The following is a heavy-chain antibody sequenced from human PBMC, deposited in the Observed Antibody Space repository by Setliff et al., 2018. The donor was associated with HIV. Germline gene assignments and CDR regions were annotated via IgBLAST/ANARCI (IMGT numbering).Heavy chain of an antibody. Sequence: ASVKVSCKASGYTFTNYDINWVRQPPGQGLEWLGWMNPNSGRAGSAQMFQGRLTMTRDTSTSTAYMELSSLTSDDTAIYYCARGRLSWSPDFWGQGSLVTVSS. J-gene: IGHJ4*02. CDR3: ARGRLSWSPDF. CDR1: GYTFTNYD. CDR2: MNPNSGRA. V-gene: IGHV1-8*02.